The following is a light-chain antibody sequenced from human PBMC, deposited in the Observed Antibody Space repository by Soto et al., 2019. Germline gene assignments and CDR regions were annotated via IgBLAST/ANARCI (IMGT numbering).Light chain of an antibody. Sequence: NVFTQSPSTPSFSPGEKATLSCRGIQSVSSSYLAWYQQKPGQAPRLLIYGASSRATGIPDGFSGSGSGTDFTLTISRLEPEDFAVYYCQQYGSSPRTFGQGTKVDIK. J-gene: IGKJ1*01. CDR2: GAS. CDR1: QSVSSSY. CDR3: QQYGSSPRT. V-gene: IGKV3-20*01.